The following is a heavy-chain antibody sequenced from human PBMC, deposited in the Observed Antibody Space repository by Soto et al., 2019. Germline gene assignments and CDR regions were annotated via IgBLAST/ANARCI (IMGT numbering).Heavy chain of an antibody. CDR3: ARGYTFGYGFDY. CDR1: GFSFSNYE. J-gene: IGHJ4*02. V-gene: IGHV3-48*03. CDR2: ISSSNTT. D-gene: IGHD5-18*01. Sequence: PGGSLRLSCAASGFSFSNYEINWVRQAPGKGLEWVSFISSSNTTYYADSVKGRFTFSRDNAKNSLSLQMNSLRGEDTAVYYCARGYTFGYGFDYWGQGTLVTVSS.